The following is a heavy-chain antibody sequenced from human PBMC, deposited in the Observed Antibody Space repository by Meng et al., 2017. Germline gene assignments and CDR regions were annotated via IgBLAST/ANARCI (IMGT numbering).Heavy chain of an antibody. Sequence: VQPQAAGPRLVNASGPLSLPRAISGGSISSSNWWSWVRQPPRKGLKWIGEIYQSGSTNYNPSLKSRVTISVGKSKNQFSLKLSSVTAADTAVYYCARRGIAAAGNNWFDPWGQGTLVTVSS. CDR2: IYQSGST. D-gene: IGHD6-13*01. CDR3: ARRGIAAAGNNWFDP. CDR1: GGSISSSNW. J-gene: IGHJ5*02. V-gene: IGHV4-4*02.